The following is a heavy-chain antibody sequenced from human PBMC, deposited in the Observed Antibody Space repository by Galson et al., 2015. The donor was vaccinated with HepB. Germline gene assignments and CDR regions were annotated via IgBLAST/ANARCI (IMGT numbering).Heavy chain of an antibody. CDR2: IYPGDSDT. V-gene: IGHV5-51*01. D-gene: IGHD5-24*01. CDR3: ARLGRGDGYNPGNWFDP. J-gene: IGHJ5*02. CDR1: GYSFTSYW. Sequence: QSGAEVKKPGESLKISCKGPGYSFTSYWIGWVRQMPGKGLEWMGIIYPGDSDTRYSPSFQGQVTISADKSISTAYLQWSSLKASDTAMYYCARLGRGDGYNPGNWFDPWGQGTLVTVSS.